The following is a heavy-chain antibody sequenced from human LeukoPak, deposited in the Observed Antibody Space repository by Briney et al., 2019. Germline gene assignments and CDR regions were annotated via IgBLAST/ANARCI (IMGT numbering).Heavy chain of an antibody. Sequence: PSETLSLTCTVSGGSISSGGYYWSWIRQHPGKGLEWIGYIYYSGSTYYNPSLKSRVTISVDTSKNQFSLKPSSVTAADTAVYYCARGPTVVSPYYYYYGMDVWGQGTTVTVSS. CDR1: GGSISSGGYY. D-gene: IGHD4-17*01. CDR3: ARGPTVVSPYYYYYGMDV. V-gene: IGHV4-31*03. CDR2: IYYSGST. J-gene: IGHJ6*02.